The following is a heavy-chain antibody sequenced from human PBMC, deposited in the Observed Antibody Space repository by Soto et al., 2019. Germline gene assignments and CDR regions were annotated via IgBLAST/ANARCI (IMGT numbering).Heavy chain of an antibody. Sequence: SETLSLTCTVSGGSISSYYWSWIRQPPGKGLEWIGYIYYSGSTNYNPSLKSRVTISVDTSKNQFSLKLSSVTAADTAVYYCARDRGTHSRWLVSNWFDPWGQGTLVTVSS. D-gene: IGHD6-19*01. CDR1: GGSISSYY. J-gene: IGHJ5*02. CDR3: ARDRGTHSRWLVSNWFDP. V-gene: IGHV4-59*01. CDR2: IYYSGST.